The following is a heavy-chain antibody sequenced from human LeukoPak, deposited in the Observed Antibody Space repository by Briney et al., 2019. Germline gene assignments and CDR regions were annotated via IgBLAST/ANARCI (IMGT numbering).Heavy chain of an antibody. V-gene: IGHV4-34*01. CDR1: GGSFSGYY. J-gene: IGHJ4*02. CDR2: INHSGST. D-gene: IGHD3-3*01. Sequence: SETLSLTCAVYGGSFSGYYWSWIRQPPGKGLEWIGEINHSGSTNYNPSLKSRVTISVDTSKNQFSLKLSSVTAADTAVYYCARGPTYYDFWSGYKSQDYWGQGTLVTVSS. CDR3: ARGPTYYDFWSGYKSQDY.